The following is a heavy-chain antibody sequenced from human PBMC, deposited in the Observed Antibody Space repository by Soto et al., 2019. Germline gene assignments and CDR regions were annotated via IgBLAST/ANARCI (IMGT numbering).Heavy chain of an antibody. J-gene: IGHJ4*02. V-gene: IGHV3-23*05. CDR3: AKVSNPVGVIEGGY. Sequence: EAQLLDSGGGLVQPGGSLRLSCAASESTFSTYAMTWVRQAPGKGREWVSSIDRSGYATYYTDSVKGRFTISRDNSRKTLYLQLSSLRGDDTAVYYCAKVSNPVGVIEGGYWCQGTLVTVSS. CDR1: ESTFSTYA. CDR2: IDRSGYAT. D-gene: IGHD1-26*01.